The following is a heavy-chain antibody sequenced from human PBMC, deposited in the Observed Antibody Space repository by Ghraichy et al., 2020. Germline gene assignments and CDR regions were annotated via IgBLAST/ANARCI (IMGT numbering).Heavy chain of an antibody. D-gene: IGHD2-8*01. J-gene: IGHJ4*02. CDR2: IKQDGSEK. V-gene: IGHV3-7*01. Sequence: LTCAASGFTFSSYWMSWVRQAPGKGLEWVANIKQDGSEKYYVDSVKGRFTISRDNAKNSLYLQMNSLRAEDTAVYYCARGGGGMVYATYALDYWGQGTLVTVSS. CDR3: ARGGGGMVYATYALDY. CDR1: GFTFSSYW.